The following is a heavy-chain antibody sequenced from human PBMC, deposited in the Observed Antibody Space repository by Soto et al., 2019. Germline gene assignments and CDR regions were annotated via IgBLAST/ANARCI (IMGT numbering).Heavy chain of an antibody. CDR1: GGSLSDYY. J-gene: IGHJ4*02. CDR2: IKDGGYT. V-gene: IGHV4-34*01. Sequence: QVQLQQWGAGLLKPSETLSLNCAVNGGSLSDYYWSWIRQPPGKGLEWIGEIKDGGYTNYSPSLKSRATISSDTSNKQLSLRLNSVTAADTGLYYCARGQEGVVATHWDQGALVTVSS. D-gene: IGHD5-12*01. CDR3: ARGQEGVVATH.